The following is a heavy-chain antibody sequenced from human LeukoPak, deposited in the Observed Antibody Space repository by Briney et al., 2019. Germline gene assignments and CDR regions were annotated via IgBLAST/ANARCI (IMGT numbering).Heavy chain of an antibody. V-gene: IGHV3-7*05. CDR1: GFTFSSYW. CDR2: IKQDGSEK. CDR3: ARYYDILTGYLAFDI. J-gene: IGHJ3*02. D-gene: IGHD3-9*01. Sequence: GGSLRLSCAASGFTFSSYWMSWVRQAPGKGLEWVANIKQDGSEKYYVDSVKGRFTISRDNAKNSLYLQMNSLRAEDTAVYYCARYYDILTGYLAFDIWGQGTMVTVSS.